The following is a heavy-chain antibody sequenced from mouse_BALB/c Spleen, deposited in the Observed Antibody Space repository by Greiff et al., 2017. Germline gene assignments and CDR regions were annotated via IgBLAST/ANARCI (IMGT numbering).Heavy chain of an antibody. D-gene: IGHD2-3*01. CDR1: GYTFTDYA. CDR3: ARSWDGYYTDFFAY. Sequence: QLQQSGPELVRPGVSVKISCKGSGYTFTDYAMHWVKQSHAKSLEWIGVISTYYGNTNYNQKFKGKATMTVDKSSSTAYMELARLTSEDSAIYYCARSWDGYYTDFFAYRGQGTLVTVSA. V-gene: IGHV1-67*01. CDR2: ISTYYGNT. J-gene: IGHJ3*01.